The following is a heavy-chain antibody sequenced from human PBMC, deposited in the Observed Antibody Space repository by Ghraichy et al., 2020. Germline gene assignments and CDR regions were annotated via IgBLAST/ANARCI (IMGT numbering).Heavy chain of an antibody. CDR3: ARGGKSRAAP. Sequence: GESLNISCAASGFTFSDFWMSWVRQAPGKGLEWVANIKPDGSDKYYVDSVKGRFTISRDNAKKSLYLQMNSLRVEDTAMYYCARGGKSRAAPWGQGTLVTVSS. CDR1: GFTFSDFW. J-gene: IGHJ5*02. D-gene: IGHD6-25*01. CDR2: IKPDGSDK. V-gene: IGHV3-7*03.